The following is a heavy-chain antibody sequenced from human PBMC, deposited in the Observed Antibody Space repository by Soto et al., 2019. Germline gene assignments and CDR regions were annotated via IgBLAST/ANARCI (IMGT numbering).Heavy chain of an antibody. J-gene: IGHJ5*02. CDR3: SRLGGLGSCSSTSCYRWFDP. CDR2: IDPSDSYT. V-gene: IGHV5-10-1*01. Sequence: EVQLVQSGAEVKKPGESLRISCKGSGYSFTSYWISWVRQMPGKGLEWMGRIDPSDSYTNYSQSLQGHVTISADKSISTAYLQWSSLKASDHAMSYCSRLGGLGSCSSTSCYRWFDPGGQATLFTVSS. D-gene: IGHD2-2*02. CDR1: GYSFTSYW.